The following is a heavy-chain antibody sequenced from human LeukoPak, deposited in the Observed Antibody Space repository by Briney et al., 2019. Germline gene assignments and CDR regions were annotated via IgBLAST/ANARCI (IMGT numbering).Heavy chain of an antibody. J-gene: IGHJ4*02. CDR3: AVYYDILTGYYNVTN. CDR1: GYTFTGYY. CDR2: INPNSGGT. D-gene: IGHD3-9*01. Sequence: GASVKVSCKASGYTFTGYYMHWVRQAPGQGLEWMGWINPNSGGTNYAQKFQGRVTMTRDTPISTAYMELSRLRSDDTAVYYCAVYYDILTGYYNVTNWGQGTLVTVSS. V-gene: IGHV1-2*02.